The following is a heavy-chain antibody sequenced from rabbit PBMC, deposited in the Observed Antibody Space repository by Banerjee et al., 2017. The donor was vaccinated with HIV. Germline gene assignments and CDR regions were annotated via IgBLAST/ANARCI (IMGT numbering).Heavy chain of an antibody. CDR1: GFSFNNIYW. CDR2: IDTGRSGFT. CDR3: ARDTGSSFSSYGMDL. D-gene: IGHD8-1*01. J-gene: IGHJ6*01. V-gene: IGHV1S45*01. Sequence: QQQLEESGGGLVKPGGTLTLTCTASGFSFNNIYWICWVRQAPGKGLEWITCIDTGRSGFTYFASWAKGRFTISKTSSTTVTLQMTSLTAADTATYFCARDTGSSFSSYGMDLWGPGTLVTVS.